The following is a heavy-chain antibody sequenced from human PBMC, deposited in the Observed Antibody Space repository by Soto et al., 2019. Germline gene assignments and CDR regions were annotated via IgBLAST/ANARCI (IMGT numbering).Heavy chain of an antibody. CDR3: ARGTTTVTXFDY. CDR2: IYHSGST. D-gene: IGHD4-17*01. CDR1: GGSISSGGYS. J-gene: IGHJ4*02. Sequence: PSETLSLSCAVSGGSISSGGYSWSWIRQPPGKGLECIGYIYHSGSTYYNPSLKSRVTISVDRSKNQLSLKLSSVTAADTAVYYCARGTTTVTXFDYWAQRTLVTVSS. V-gene: IGHV4-30-2*01.